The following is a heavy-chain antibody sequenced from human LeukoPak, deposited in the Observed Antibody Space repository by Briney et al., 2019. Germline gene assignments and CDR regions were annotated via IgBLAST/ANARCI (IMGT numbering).Heavy chain of an antibody. J-gene: IGHJ4*02. CDR1: GYTLTELS. D-gene: IGHD6-19*01. CDR3: ATATRSGWYYFDY. CDR2: FDPEDGET. V-gene: IGHV1-24*01. Sequence: EASVKVSCKVSGYTLTELSMHWVRQAPGKGLEWMGGFDPEDGETIYAQKFQGRVTMTEDTSTDTAYMELSSLRSEDTAVYYCATATRSGWYYFDYWGQGTLVTVSS.